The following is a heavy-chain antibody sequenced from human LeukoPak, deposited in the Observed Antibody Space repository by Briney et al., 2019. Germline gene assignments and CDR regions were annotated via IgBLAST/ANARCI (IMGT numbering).Heavy chain of an antibody. D-gene: IGHD2-21*02. CDR3: AKARLVVTSMDV. Sequence: PGGCLRLSCAASGFTFSGSAMSWVRQAPGKGLEWVSTISGTGGSTYYADSVKGRFTISRDNSKSTLYLQMNSLRAEDTAVYYCAKARLVVTSMDVWGKGTTVTVSS. CDR1: GFTFSGSA. J-gene: IGHJ6*03. CDR2: ISGTGGST. V-gene: IGHV3-23*01.